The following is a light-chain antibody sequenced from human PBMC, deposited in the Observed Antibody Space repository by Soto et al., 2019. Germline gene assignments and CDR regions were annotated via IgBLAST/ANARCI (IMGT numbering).Light chain of an antibody. V-gene: IGLV1-40*01. CDR1: SSNIGAGYD. Sequence: QSVLTQPPSVSGALGQRVTISCTGSSSNIGAGYDVHWYQQLPGTAPKLLIYGNSNRPSGVPDRFSGSKSGTSASLAITGLQAEDEADYYCQSYDSSLRALYVFGTGTKVTVL. CDR2: GNS. J-gene: IGLJ1*01. CDR3: QSYDSSLRALYV.